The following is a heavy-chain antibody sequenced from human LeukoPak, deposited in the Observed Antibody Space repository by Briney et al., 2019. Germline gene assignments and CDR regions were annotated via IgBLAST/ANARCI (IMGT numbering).Heavy chain of an antibody. D-gene: IGHD6-13*01. CDR1: GFTFSSYA. V-gene: IGHV3-23*01. Sequence: GGSLRLSCAASGFTFSSYAMSWVRQASGKGLEWVSGISGSGSSTYYADSVKGRFTISRDNSKNTLYLQMNSLRAEDTAVYYCAKSGSNWYGRGSQLDYWGQGTLVTVSS. CDR3: AKSGSNWYGRGSQLDY. CDR2: ISGSGSST. J-gene: IGHJ4*02.